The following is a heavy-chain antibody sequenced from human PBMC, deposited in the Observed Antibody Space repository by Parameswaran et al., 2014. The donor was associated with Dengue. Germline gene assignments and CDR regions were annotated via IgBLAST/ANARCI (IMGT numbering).Heavy chain of an antibody. V-gene: IGHV3-23*01. CDR3: AKLGVAAWYYFDY. J-gene: IGHJ4*02. Sequence: WIRQPPGKGLEWVSAISGSGGSTYYADSVKGRFTISRDNSKNTLYLQMNSLRAEDTAVYYCAKLGVAAWYYFDYWGQGTLVTVSS. D-gene: IGHD2-15*01. CDR2: ISGSGGST.